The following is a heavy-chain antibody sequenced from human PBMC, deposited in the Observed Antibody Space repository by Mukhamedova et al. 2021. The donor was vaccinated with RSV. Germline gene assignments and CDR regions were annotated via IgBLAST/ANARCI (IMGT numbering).Heavy chain of an antibody. CDR2: IITIFPTP. D-gene: IGHD3-16*01. CDR1: GDTFNNYA. J-gene: IGHJ2*01. CDR3: ERELRLGDLEIFYW. Sequence: GDTFNNYAFSWVRQAPGQGLEWMGGIITIFPTPNYAQKFQGRVTITADDSTRTVYMDLTSMRSEDTADYYCERELRLGDLEIFYW. V-gene: IGHV1-69*01.